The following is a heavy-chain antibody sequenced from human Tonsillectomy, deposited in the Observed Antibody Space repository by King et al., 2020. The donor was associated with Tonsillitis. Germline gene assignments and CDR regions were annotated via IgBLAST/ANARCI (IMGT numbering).Heavy chain of an antibody. CDR1: GSTFTDYH. D-gene: IGHD1-7*01. V-gene: IGHV1-2*02. CDR3: VRENSYYDY. CDR2: IYPNNGDP. Sequence: QLVQSGAEVKKPGASVQVSCQASGSTFTDYHMHWVRQAPGQGLEWMGWIYPNNGDPYYAQKFQGRISLTRDTSINSLYMELTRLTSDDTALYYCVRENSYYDYWGQGTLVTVSS. J-gene: IGHJ4*02.